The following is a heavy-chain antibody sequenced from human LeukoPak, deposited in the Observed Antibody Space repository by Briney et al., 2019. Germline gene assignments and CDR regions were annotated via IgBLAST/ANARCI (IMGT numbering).Heavy chain of an antibody. V-gene: IGHV3-43*02. Sequence: PGGSLRLSCAASGFXFDRFAIHWVRQAPGKGLEWVSLISGDGFTTYYVDSVKGRFTMSRDNSKNSLYLQVKSLRTEDTALYYCGRDHVYGGADYWGQGTLVTVSS. CDR3: GRDHVYGGADY. CDR1: GFXFDRFA. J-gene: IGHJ4*02. D-gene: IGHD4-23*01. CDR2: ISGDGFTT.